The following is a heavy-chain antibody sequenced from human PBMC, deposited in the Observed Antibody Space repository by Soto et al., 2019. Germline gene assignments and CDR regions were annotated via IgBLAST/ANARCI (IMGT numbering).Heavy chain of an antibody. Sequence: GASVKGSCKASGGTFSNYAISWGRQAPGQRLERMGGIIPIFGTANYAQKFQGRVTITADESTSTAYMELSSLRSEDTAVYYCAREMYGVPAIRYCFDYWGQGTLVTVSS. V-gene: IGHV1-69*13. CDR1: GGTFSNYA. CDR3: AREMYGVPAIRYCFDY. J-gene: IGHJ4*02. CDR2: IIPIFGTA. D-gene: IGHD2-8*01.